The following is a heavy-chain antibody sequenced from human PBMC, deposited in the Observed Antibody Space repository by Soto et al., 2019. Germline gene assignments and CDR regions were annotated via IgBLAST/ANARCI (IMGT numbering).Heavy chain of an antibody. Sequence: PSETLSLTCTVSGGSISSYYWSWIRQPPGKGLEWIGYIYYSGSTNYNPSLKSRVTISVDTSKNQFSLKLSSVTAADTAVYYCARQKGLELRWFPESDYYYYGMDVWGQGTTVTVSS. J-gene: IGHJ6*02. CDR2: IYYSGST. CDR1: GGSISSYY. CDR3: ARQKGLELRWFPESDYYYYGMDV. D-gene: IGHD1-7*01. V-gene: IGHV4-59*08.